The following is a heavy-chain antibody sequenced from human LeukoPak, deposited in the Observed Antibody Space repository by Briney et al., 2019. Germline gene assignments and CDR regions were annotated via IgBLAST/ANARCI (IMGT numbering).Heavy chain of an antibody. CDR3: AKDNRDPYSSSGYYYYMDV. D-gene: IGHD6-13*01. CDR1: GFTFSTYW. J-gene: IGHJ6*03. Sequence: GGSLRLSCAASGFTFSTYWMTWVRQAPGKGLEWVANIKQDGSEKYYVDSVEGRFTISRDNSKNSLYLQMNSLRAEDTALYYCAKDNRDPYSSSGYYYYMDVWGKGTTVTVSS. CDR2: IKQDGSEK. V-gene: IGHV3-7*03.